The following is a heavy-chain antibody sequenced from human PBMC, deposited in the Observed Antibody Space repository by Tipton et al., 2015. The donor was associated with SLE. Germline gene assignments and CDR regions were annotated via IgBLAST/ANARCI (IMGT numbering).Heavy chain of an antibody. V-gene: IGHV4-39*07. D-gene: IGHD6-13*01. J-gene: IGHJ4*02. CDR1: GSSIRSSGIH. CDR2: IHYRGDT. Sequence: TLSLTCTVSGSSIRSSGIHWGWVRQPPGTGLEWLGSIHYRGDTYYNPSLKSRVTISIDTSKNQFSLKLTSVTAADTAVYYCARSRSSWHHYFDSWGQGTLVTVSS. CDR3: ARSRSSWHHYFDS.